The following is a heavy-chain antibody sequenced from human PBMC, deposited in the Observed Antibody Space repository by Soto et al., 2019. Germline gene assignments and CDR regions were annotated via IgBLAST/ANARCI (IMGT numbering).Heavy chain of an antibody. D-gene: IGHD5-18*01. V-gene: IGHV4-30-2*01. J-gene: IGHJ6*02. Sequence: SETLSLTCAVSGGSISSGGYSWSWIRQPPGKGLEWIGYIYHSGSTYYNPSLKSRVTISVDTSKNQFSLKLSSVTAADTAVYYCAREGVTPSYYYYYGMDGWGQGTTVTVS. CDR1: GGSISSGGYS. CDR2: IYHSGST. CDR3: AREGVTPSYYYYYGMDG.